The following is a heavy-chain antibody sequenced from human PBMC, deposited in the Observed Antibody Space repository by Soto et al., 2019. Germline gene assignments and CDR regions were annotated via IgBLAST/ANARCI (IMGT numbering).Heavy chain of an antibody. CDR2: ISYDGSNK. V-gene: IGHV3-30*03. Sequence: GGSLRLSCAASGFTFSSYGMHWVRQAPGKGLEWVAVISYDGSNKYYADSVKGRFTISRDNSKNTLYLQMNSLRAEDTAVYYCARGGLRGEFDPWGQGTLVTVSS. J-gene: IGHJ5*02. CDR3: ARGGLRGEFDP. CDR1: GFTFSSYG.